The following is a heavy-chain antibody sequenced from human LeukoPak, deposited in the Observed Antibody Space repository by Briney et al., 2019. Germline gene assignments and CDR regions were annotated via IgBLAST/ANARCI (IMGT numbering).Heavy chain of an antibody. J-gene: IGHJ4*02. V-gene: IGHV3-23*01. CDR3: AKLRPPDYSVLDY. D-gene: IGHD4-11*01. Sequence: GGSLRLSCAASGFPFNSYVMTWVRQAPGKGLEWVSVISGSGGLTYHADSVKGRFTISRDNSKNTLYLQMNSLRAEDTAVYYCAKLRPPDYSVLDYWGQGTLVTVSS. CDR2: ISGSGGLT. CDR1: GFPFNSYV.